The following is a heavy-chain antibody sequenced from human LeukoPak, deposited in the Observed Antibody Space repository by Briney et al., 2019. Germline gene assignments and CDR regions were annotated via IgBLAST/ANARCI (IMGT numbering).Heavy chain of an antibody. CDR3: ARDACSGGACFDC. Sequence: PGGSLTLSCATSGFSFTTYGFHWVRQAPGKGLEWVAVIWYDGSKTYYPDSVKGRFTMSRDNYKNTLYLQMHSLRADDTAVYYCARDACSGGACFDCWGQGTLVTVSS. V-gene: IGHV3-33*01. D-gene: IGHD2-21*02. CDR1: GFSFTTYG. J-gene: IGHJ4*02. CDR2: IWYDGSKT.